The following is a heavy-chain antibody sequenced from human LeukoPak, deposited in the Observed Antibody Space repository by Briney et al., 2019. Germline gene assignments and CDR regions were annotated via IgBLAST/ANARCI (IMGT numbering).Heavy chain of an antibody. CDR3: ARVPSDY. CDR2: ISGSSSYI. Sequence: KPGGSLRLSCAASGFAFSSYSMNWVRQAQGRGLEWVSSISGSSSYIYYADSVKGRFTISRDNAKNSLYLQMNSLRAEDTAVYYCARVPSDYWGQGTLVTVSS. CDR1: GFAFSSYS. J-gene: IGHJ4*02. V-gene: IGHV3-21*01.